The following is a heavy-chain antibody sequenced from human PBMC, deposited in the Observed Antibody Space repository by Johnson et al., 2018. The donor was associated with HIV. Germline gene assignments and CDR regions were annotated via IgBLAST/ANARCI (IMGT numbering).Heavy chain of an antibody. CDR3: ATWAPDAFDI. Sequence: QVQLVESGGGLVKPGESLRLSCAASGFTFSDYYMNWIRQAPGKGLEWVAVISYDGSNKYYADSVKGRFTISRDNSKNTLYLQMNSLRAEDTAVYYCATWAPDAFDIWGQGTMVTVSS. V-gene: IGHV3-30-3*01. CDR1: GFTFSDYY. D-gene: IGHD7-27*01. J-gene: IGHJ3*02. CDR2: ISYDGSNK.